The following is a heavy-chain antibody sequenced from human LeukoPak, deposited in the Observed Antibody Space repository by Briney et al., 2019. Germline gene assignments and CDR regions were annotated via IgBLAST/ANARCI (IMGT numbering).Heavy chain of an antibody. Sequence: GESLESSCKGSGYSFTSYWIGWVRQMPGKGLEWMGIIYPGDSHTRYSPSFQGQVTISADKSIYTSYLQWSSLKASDTAMYYCARVLPMGTYRYFGSWGQGALVTVS. CDR2: IYPGDSHT. CDR3: ARVLPMGTYRYFGS. D-gene: IGHD3-10*01. V-gene: IGHV5-51*01. J-gene: IGHJ4*02. CDR1: GYSFTSYW.